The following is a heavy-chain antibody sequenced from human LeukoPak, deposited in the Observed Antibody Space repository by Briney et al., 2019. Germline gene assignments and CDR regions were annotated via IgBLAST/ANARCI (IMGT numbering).Heavy chain of an antibody. CDR3: ARHSSYYGNFDY. D-gene: IGHD3-10*01. V-gene: IGHV4-39*01. CDR2: IYHSGSS. CDR1: GGSVSSSSYY. Sequence: SETLSLTCTVSGGSVSSSSYYWGWIRQPPGKGLEWIGSIYHSGSSYYNPSLKSRVTISVDTSKNQFSLKLSSVTAADTAVYYCARHSSYYGNFDYWGQGTLVTVSS. J-gene: IGHJ4*02.